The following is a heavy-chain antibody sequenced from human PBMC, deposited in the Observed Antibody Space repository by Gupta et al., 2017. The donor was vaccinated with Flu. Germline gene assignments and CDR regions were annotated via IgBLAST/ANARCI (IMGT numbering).Heavy chain of an antibody. Sequence: EVQLVESGGGLVKPGGSLRLSCAASGFTFSSYSMNWVRQAPGKGLEWVSSISSSSSYIYYADSVKGRFTISRDNAKNSLYLQMNSLRAEDTAVYYCARVEAAVRQYETAYYFDYWGQGTLVTVSS. D-gene: IGHD6-25*01. CDR3: ARVEAAVRQYETAYYFDY. CDR2: ISSSSSYI. V-gene: IGHV3-21*01. CDR1: GFTFSSYS. J-gene: IGHJ4*02.